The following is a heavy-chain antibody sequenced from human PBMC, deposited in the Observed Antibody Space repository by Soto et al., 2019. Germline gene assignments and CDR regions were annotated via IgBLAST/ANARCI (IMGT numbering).Heavy chain of an antibody. CDR1: GFTFSSYD. CDR3: ERELVNYGMDV. D-gene: IGHD6-6*01. V-gene: IGHV3-13*01. J-gene: IGHJ6*02. CDR2: IGTAGDT. Sequence: GGSLRLSCAASGFTFSSYDMHWVRQATGKGLEWVSAIGTAGDTYYPGSVKGRFTISGENAKNSLYLQMNSLRAEDTAVYYCERELVNYGMDVWGQGTTVTVSS.